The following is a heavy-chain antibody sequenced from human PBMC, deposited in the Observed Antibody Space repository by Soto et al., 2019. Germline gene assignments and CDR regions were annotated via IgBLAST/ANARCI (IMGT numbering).Heavy chain of an antibody. V-gene: IGHV3-23*01. Sequence: EVQLLDSGGGLVQPGGSLRLSCAASGFTFNNYAMTWVRQAPGKGLEWVSGISGGGDTTSDADSVKGRFTVSRDGSKNTLYLQMSSLRAEDTALYYCAKGRGGSGSLTPRVDFWGQGTLVTVSS. CDR1: GFTFNNYA. J-gene: IGHJ4*02. CDR3: AKGRGGSGSLTPRVDF. CDR2: ISGGGDTT. D-gene: IGHD3-10*01.